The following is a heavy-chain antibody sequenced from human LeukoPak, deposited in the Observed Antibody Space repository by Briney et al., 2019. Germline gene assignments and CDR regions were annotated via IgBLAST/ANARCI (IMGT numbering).Heavy chain of an antibody. CDR1: GGSIGGYY. Sequence: SETLSLTCTVSGGSIGGYYWSWIRQPPGKGLEWIGDIYYSGSTNYNPSLKSRVTISIDRSKNQFSLKLGSVTAADTAVYFCARVYTYGTFDYWGQGTLVTVSS. CDR2: IYYSGST. V-gene: IGHV4-59*01. J-gene: IGHJ4*02. D-gene: IGHD5-18*01. CDR3: ARVYTYGTFDY.